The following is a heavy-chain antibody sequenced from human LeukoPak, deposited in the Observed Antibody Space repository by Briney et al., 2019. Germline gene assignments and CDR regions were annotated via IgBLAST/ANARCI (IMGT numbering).Heavy chain of an antibody. J-gene: IGHJ4*02. CDR1: GFTFSSYS. D-gene: IGHD3-22*01. V-gene: IGHV3-21*01. Sequence: GGSLRLSCAASGFTFSSYSMNWVRQAPGKGLEWVSSISSSSSYIYYADSVKGRFTISRDNAKNSLYLQMSSLRAEDTAVYYCAGVTGYYDSSGYIDYWGQGTLVTVSS. CDR2: ISSSSSYI. CDR3: AGVTGYYDSSGYIDY.